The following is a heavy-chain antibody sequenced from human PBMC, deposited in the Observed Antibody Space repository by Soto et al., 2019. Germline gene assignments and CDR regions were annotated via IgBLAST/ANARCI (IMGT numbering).Heavy chain of an antibody. CDR2: ISSSSSYI. D-gene: IGHD2-2*01. Sequence: GGSLRLSCAASGFTFSSYSMNWVRQAPGKGLEWVSSISSSSSYIYYADSVKGRFTISRDNAKNSLYLQMNSLRAEDTAVYYCARGRSAAETHYYYYMDVWGKGTTVTVSS. V-gene: IGHV3-21*01. CDR3: ARGRSAAETHYYYYMDV. CDR1: GFTFSSYS. J-gene: IGHJ6*03.